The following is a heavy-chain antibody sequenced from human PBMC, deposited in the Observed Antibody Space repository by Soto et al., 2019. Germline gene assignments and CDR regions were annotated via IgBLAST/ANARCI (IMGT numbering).Heavy chain of an antibody. CDR3: ARGIVAVTAASYYYYAMDA. Sequence: QVQLVQSGAEVKKPGSSVKVSCKASGGTFRSYAMSWVRQAPGQGLEWMGRIIPMFNTANYAQKFQGRVTITADESTRRAYRELSSLRSEDAAVDYCARGIVAVTAASYYYYAMDAWGQGTTVTVSS. D-gene: IGHD2-21*02. CDR1: GGTFRSYA. V-gene: IGHV1-69*12. CDR2: IIPMFNTA. J-gene: IGHJ6*02.